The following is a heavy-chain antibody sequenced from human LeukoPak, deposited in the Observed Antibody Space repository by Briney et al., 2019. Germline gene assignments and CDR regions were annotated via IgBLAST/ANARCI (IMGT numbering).Heavy chain of an antibody. J-gene: IGHJ5*02. V-gene: IGHV1-46*01. Sequence: ASVKVSCKASGYTFTSYYMHWVRQAPGQGLEWMGIINPSGGSTSYAQKFQGRVTMTRDVSTSTVYMELSSLRSEDTAVYYCAREGGYNWNPNWFDPWGQGTLVTVSS. CDR3: AREGGYNWNPNWFDP. CDR1: GYTFTSYY. CDR2: INPSGGST. D-gene: IGHD1-20*01.